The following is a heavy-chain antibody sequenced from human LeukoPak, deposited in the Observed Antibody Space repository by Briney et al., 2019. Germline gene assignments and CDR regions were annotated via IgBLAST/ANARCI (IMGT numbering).Heavy chain of an antibody. CDR3: ARQMNTVTAGY. CDR1: GGSISSSSYF. V-gene: IGHV4-39*01. D-gene: IGHD4-17*01. CDR2: IFYSGST. J-gene: IGHJ4*02. Sequence: PSETLSPTCTVSGGSISSSSYFWGWIRQPPGKGLEWIGSIFYSGSTYYNPSLNSRVTISIDTSKNQFSLRLSSVTAADTAVYYCARQMNTVTAGYWGQGTLVTVSS.